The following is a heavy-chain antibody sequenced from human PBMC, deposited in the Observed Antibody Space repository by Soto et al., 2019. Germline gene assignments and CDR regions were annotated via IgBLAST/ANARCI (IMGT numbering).Heavy chain of an antibody. D-gene: IGHD3-3*01. Sequence: SETLSLTCTVSGGSISSGGYYWSWIRQHPGKGLERIGYIYYSGSTYYNPSLKGRVTISVDTSKNQFSLKLSSVTAADTAVYYCARVHKLDFWSGFPTPGYFDYWGQGTLVTVSS. V-gene: IGHV4-31*03. J-gene: IGHJ4*02. CDR1: GGSISSGGYY. CDR2: IYYSGST. CDR3: ARVHKLDFWSGFPTPGYFDY.